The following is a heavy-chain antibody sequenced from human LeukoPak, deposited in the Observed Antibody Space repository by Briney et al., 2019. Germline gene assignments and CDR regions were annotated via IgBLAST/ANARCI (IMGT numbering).Heavy chain of an antibody. V-gene: IGHV5-51*01. CDR3: ARWGSSAAPFDY. D-gene: IGHD6-13*01. Sequence: XESLKISCKGSGYSFTNYWIGWVRQMPGKGLERMGIIYPGDSDTRYSPSFQGQVLISVDKSISTAYLQWGSLKASDTAMYYCARWGSSAAPFDYWGQGTLVTVSS. J-gene: IGHJ4*02. CDR2: IYPGDSDT. CDR1: GYSFTNYW.